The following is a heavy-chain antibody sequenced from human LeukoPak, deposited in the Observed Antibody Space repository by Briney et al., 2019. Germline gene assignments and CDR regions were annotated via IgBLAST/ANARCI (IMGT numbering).Heavy chain of an antibody. CDR1: GFTVSSNY. CDR2: IYSGSST. Sequence: GGSLRLSCAASGFTVSSNYMSWVRQAPGKGLEWVSVIYSGSSTYYADSVKGRFTISRDNSKNTLYLQMDSLRAEDTAVYYCARVRYGYYFDYWGQGTLVTVSS. CDR3: ARVRYGYYFDY. J-gene: IGHJ4*02. D-gene: IGHD5-18*01. V-gene: IGHV3-53*01.